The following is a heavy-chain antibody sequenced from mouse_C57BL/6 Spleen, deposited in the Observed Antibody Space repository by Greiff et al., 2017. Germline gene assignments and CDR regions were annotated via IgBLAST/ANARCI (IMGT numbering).Heavy chain of an antibody. CDR3: ARGSSNPWFAY. Sequence: QVQLQQPGAELVMPGASVKLSCKASGYTFTSYWMHWVKQRPGQGLEWIGEIDPSDSYTNYNQKFKGKSTLTVDKSSSTAYMQLSSLTSEDSAVYYCARGSSNPWFAYWGQGTLVTVSA. V-gene: IGHV1-69*01. D-gene: IGHD2-5*01. J-gene: IGHJ3*01. CDR1: GYTFTSYW. CDR2: IDPSDSYT.